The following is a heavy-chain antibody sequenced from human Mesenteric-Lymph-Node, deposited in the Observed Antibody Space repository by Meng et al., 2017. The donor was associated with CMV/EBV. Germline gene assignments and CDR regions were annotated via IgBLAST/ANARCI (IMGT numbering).Heavy chain of an antibody. V-gene: IGHV4-39*07. CDR1: GGSISSSSYY. J-gene: IGHJ6*02. Sequence: SETLSLTCTVSGGSISSSSYYWGWIRQPPGKGLEWIGSIYYSGSTYYNPSLKSRVTISVDTSKNQFSLKLSSVTAADTAVYYCARDSRDIVVVPAAIGCGMDVWGQGTTVIVSS. CDR3: ARDSRDIVVVPAAIGCGMDV. D-gene: IGHD2-2*02. CDR2: IYYSGST.